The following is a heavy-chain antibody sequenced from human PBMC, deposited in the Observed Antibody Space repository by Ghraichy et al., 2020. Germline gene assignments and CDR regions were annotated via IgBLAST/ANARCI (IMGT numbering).Heavy chain of an antibody. CDR2: IWYDGSNK. D-gene: IGHD1-26*01. CDR3: ARSQPPGRSGSWDFDY. Sequence: LSLTCAASGFTFSRYGMHWVRQAPGKGLEWVAVIWYDGSNKYYADSVQGRFTISRDNSKNTLYLQMNRLRAADTAVYYCARSQPPGRSGSWDFDYWGQGTLVTVSS. J-gene: IGHJ4*02. V-gene: IGHV3-33*01. CDR1: GFTFSRYG.